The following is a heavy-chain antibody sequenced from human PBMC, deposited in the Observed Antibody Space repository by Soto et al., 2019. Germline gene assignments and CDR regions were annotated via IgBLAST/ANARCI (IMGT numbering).Heavy chain of an antibody. CDR3: AKEIQNFVSASPFDW. D-gene: IGHD1-7*01. CDR1: GFTFANYA. Sequence: EVQLLESGGDLVQPGGSLRLSCAASGFTFANYAMSWVRQAPGKGLEWISALLNDGASTFYADSVKGRFTISRENSTDALSLQMDGLSDEDTAVYFGAKEIQNFVSASPFDWWGQGPLVTVSS. V-gene: IGHV3-23*01. CDR2: LLNDGAST. J-gene: IGHJ4*02.